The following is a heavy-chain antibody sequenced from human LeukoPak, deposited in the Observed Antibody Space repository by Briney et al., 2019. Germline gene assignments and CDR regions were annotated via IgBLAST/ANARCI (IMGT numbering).Heavy chain of an antibody. CDR3: AGRVTGYSSGYVS. Sequence: GGSLRLSRVASGFTLRNYAMSWGPQAPGQGRDWGSVISVSAHKIGYADSLQGRVNISCDNTQTTVYLHWNNLIAEDTALLYCAGRVTGYSSGYVSWGHRALVTLSP. CDR1: GFTLRNYA. J-gene: IGHJ5*01. D-gene: IGHD5-18*01. V-gene: IGHV3-23*01. CDR2: ISVSAHKI.